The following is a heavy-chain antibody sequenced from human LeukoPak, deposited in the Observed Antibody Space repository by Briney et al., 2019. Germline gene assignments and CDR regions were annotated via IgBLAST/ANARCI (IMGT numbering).Heavy chain of an antibody. CDR2: IYYSGST. Sequence: PSETLSLTCAVYGGSFSGYYWGWVRQPPGKGLEWIASIYYSGSTYYNPPLKTRVTISVDTSKNQFSLKLSSVTAADTAVYYCAVFRDIGVVTNWGQGTLVTVSS. J-gene: IGHJ4*02. CDR1: GGSFSGYY. D-gene: IGHD2-15*01. CDR3: AVFRDIGVVTN. V-gene: IGHV4-39*01.